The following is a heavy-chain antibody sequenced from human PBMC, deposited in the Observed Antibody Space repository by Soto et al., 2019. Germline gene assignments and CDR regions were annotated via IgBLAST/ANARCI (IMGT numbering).Heavy chain of an antibody. Sequence: EVQLLESGGGLVQPGGSLRLSCAASGFTFSSYAMSWVRQAPGKGLEWVSAISGSGGSTYYADSVKGRFTISRENSTNPLYLQMNSLRAEDTAVYYCAKGPNSSSWYATFDYWGQGTLVTVSS. V-gene: IGHV3-23*01. CDR3: AKGPNSSSWYATFDY. J-gene: IGHJ4*02. CDR2: ISGSGGST. D-gene: IGHD6-13*01. CDR1: GFTFSSYA.